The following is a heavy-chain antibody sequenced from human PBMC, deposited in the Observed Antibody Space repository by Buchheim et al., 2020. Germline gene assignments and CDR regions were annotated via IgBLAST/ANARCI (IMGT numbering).Heavy chain of an antibody. V-gene: IGHV1-2*04. D-gene: IGHD3-16*01. CDR2: INPNSGGT. CDR1: GYTFTGYY. CDR3: ARDQSSYVVRYYFDY. J-gene: IGHJ4*02. Sequence: QVQLVQSGAEVKKPGASVKVSCKASGYTFTGYYMHWVRQAPGQGLEWMGWINPNSGGTNYAQKFQGWVTMTRDRSISTGYMELSRLRSDDTAVYYCARDQSSYVVRYYFDYWGQGTL.